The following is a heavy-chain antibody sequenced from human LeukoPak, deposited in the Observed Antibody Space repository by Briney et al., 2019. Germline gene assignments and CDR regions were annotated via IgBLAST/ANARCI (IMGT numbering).Heavy chain of an antibody. Sequence: SVKVSCKASGGTFSSYAISWVRQAPGQGLEWMGGIIPIFGTANYAQKFQGRVTITRDTSTSTVYMEVSSLRSEDTAVYYCARDRHGSGTYNYYGMDVWGQGTTVTVSS. CDR1: GGTFSSYA. J-gene: IGHJ6*02. V-gene: IGHV1-69*05. CDR3: ARDRHGSGTYNYYGMDV. D-gene: IGHD3-10*01. CDR2: IIPIFGTA.